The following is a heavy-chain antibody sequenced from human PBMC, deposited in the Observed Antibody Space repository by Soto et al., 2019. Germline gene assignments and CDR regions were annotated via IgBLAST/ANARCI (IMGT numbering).Heavy chain of an antibody. D-gene: IGHD3-3*01. V-gene: IGHV3-23*01. J-gene: IGHJ6*02. CDR3: AKDQAPYYDFWSGTDYYYYGMDV. CDR2: ISGSGGST. CDR1: GFPFSSYA. Sequence: GGSLRLSCAASGFPFSSYAMSWVRQAPGKGLEWVSAISGSGGSTYYADSVKGRFTISRDNSKNTLYLQMNSLRAEDTAVYYCAKDQAPYYDFWSGTDYYYYGMDVWGQGTTVTVSS.